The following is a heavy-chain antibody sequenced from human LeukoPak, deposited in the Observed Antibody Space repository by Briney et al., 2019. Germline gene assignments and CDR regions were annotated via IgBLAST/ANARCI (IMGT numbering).Heavy chain of an antibody. CDR3: ARDWVYSSGWPYYYYYYGMDV. J-gene: IGHJ6*02. V-gene: IGHV3-33*01. Sequence: HPGGSLRLSCAASGFTFSSYGMHWVRQAPGKGLEWVAVIWYDGSNKYYADSVKGRFTISRDNSKNTLYLQMNSLRAEDTAVYYCARDWVYSSGWPYYYYYYGMDVWGQGTTVTVSS. D-gene: IGHD6-19*01. CDR1: GFTFSSYG. CDR2: IWYDGSNK.